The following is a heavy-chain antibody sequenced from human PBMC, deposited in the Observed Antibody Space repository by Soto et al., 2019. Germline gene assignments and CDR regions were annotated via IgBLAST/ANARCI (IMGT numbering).Heavy chain of an antibody. D-gene: IGHD3-10*01. J-gene: IGHJ4*02. V-gene: IGHV3-7*01. CDR1: GFTFSNYW. CDR2: IKQDGSEK. CDR3: ARDQSGYYGSGTYLPISY. Sequence: GGSLRLSCAASGFTFSNYWMSWVRQAPGKGLEWVANIKQDGSEKYYVDSVKGRFTISRDNAKKSLYLQMNSLRAEYTAVYYCARDQSGYYGSGTYLPISYWGQGT.